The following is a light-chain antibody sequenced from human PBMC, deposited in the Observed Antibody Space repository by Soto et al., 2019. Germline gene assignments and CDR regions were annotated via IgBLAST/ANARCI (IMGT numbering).Light chain of an antibody. V-gene: IGLV3-21*02. CDR1: NIGRKS. Sequence: SYELTQPPSVSVAPGQTAKIICGGNNIGRKSVHWYQQKPGQAPVVVVYDDSERPSGIPERFSGSNSGNTATLTISRVEAGDEADYYCQVWDSSSDKDVFAVGTKATVL. CDR2: DDS. CDR3: QVWDSSSDKDV. J-gene: IGLJ1*01.